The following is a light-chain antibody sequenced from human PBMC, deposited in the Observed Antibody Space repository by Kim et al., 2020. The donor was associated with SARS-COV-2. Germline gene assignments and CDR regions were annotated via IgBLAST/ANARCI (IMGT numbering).Light chain of an antibody. CDR2: KDS. Sequence: VSAGQTARITCSGDALPKHYAYWYQQKPGQAPVLVIYKDSERPSGIPERFSGSSSGTTVTLTISGVQAEDEADYYCQSADSSGTWVFGGGTQLTVL. V-gene: IGLV3-25*03. CDR3: QSADSSGTWV. J-gene: IGLJ3*02. CDR1: ALPKHY.